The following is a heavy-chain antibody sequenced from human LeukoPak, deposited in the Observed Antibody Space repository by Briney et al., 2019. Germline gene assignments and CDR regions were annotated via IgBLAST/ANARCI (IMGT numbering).Heavy chain of an antibody. J-gene: IGHJ4*02. V-gene: IGHV7-4-1*02. CDR2: INTNTGNP. CDR1: GYTFTSYG. Sequence: ASVKVSCKASGYTFTSYGISWVRQAPGQGLEWMGWINTNTGNPTYAQGFTGRFVFSLDTSVSTAYLQISSLKAEDTAVYYCARDRGGDYDSSGIIDYWGQGTLVTVSS. D-gene: IGHD3-22*01. CDR3: ARDRGGDYDSSGIIDY.